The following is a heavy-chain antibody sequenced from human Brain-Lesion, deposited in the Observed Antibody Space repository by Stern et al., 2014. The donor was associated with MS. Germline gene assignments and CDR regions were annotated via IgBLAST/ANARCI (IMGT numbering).Heavy chain of an antibody. Sequence: QVQLVQSGPGLVKPSETLSLTCTVAGGSVSSTSYAWAWIRQPPGKGLEWIGTIYYSGNTYYSPSLQSRLTISLDTSKNQFSRQLRFVTAADTAVYYCAGEEDIRYCSGGSCTGNWFDPWGQGTLVTVSS. D-gene: IGHD2-15*01. J-gene: IGHJ5*02. CDR2: IYYSGNT. CDR3: AGEEDIRYCSGGSCTGNWFDP. V-gene: IGHV4-39*01. CDR1: GGSVSSTSYA.